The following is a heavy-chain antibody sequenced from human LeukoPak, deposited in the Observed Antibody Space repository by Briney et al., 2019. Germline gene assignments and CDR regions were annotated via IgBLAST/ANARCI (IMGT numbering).Heavy chain of an antibody. Sequence: SSQTLSLTCTVSGGSISSGGNYWTWIRQHPGKGLEWIGYISYSGSIYYNPSLKSRVTISVGTSQSQFSLKLSSVTAADTAVYYCASSSSSWPGDAFDIWGQGTMVTVSS. J-gene: IGHJ3*02. CDR3: ASSSSSWPGDAFDI. V-gene: IGHV4-31*03. D-gene: IGHD6-13*01. CDR2: ISYSGSI. CDR1: GGSISSGGNY.